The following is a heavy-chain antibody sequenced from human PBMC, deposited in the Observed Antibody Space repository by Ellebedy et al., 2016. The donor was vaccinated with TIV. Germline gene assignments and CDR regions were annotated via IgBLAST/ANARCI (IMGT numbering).Heavy chain of an antibody. Sequence: GESLKISCAASEFTFNSHDLHLLRQATGRVLEWVSAIATAGGTYYAGSVQGRFTISRENAKNSLYLQMNSRRAEDTAVYYCARATSGFDLWGRGTLVTVSS. V-gene: IGHV3-13*01. D-gene: IGHD6-19*01. CDR3: ARATSGFDL. CDR1: EFTFNSHD. J-gene: IGHJ2*01. CDR2: IATAGGT.